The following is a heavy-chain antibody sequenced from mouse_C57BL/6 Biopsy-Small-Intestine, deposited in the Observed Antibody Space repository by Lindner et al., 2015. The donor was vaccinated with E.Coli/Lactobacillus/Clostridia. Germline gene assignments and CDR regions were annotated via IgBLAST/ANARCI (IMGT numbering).Heavy chain of an antibody. CDR3: ARYYYASSYFDY. Sequence: VQLQESGPDLVKPGASVKISCKASGYSFTNYYMNWVKQSPEKSLEWIGEINPSTGGVTYNQKFRAKATMTVDKSSNTAYLQLRSLTSEDSAVYFCARYYYASSYFDYWGQGTTLTVSS. CDR1: GYSFTNYY. J-gene: IGHJ2*01. D-gene: IGHD1-1*01. V-gene: IGHV1-42*01. CDR2: INPSTGGV.